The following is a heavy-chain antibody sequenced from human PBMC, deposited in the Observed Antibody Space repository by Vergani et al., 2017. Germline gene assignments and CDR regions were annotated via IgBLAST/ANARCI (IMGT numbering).Heavy chain of an antibody. CDR1: GGPFSPVGQS. J-gene: IGHJ3*01. V-gene: IGHV4-61*02. D-gene: IGHD2-21*01. CDR2: IYTSGAT. CDR3: ARDGGEYDKDALDV. Sequence: QVQLQESGPGLVKPSQTLSLTCTVSGGPFSPVGQSWTWLRQSAGKGLEWIGRIYTSGATNYNPALRSRAIISVDESNKQFSLKLTSVTAADTAVYYCARDGGEYDKDALDVWGQGTKVTVTS.